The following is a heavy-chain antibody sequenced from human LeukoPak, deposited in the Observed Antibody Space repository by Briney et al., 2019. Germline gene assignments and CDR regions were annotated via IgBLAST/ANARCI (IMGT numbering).Heavy chain of an antibody. CDR3: AQQVGYCSSGSCYFTY. Sequence: GGSLRLSRAASGFIFKNAWMTWVRQAPGKGLEWVSAISNTGDSTYNADSVKGRFTIYRDKSKNTLSLQMNSLRAEDTAVYYCAQQVGYCSSGSCYFTYWGQGTLVTVSS. V-gene: IGHV3-23*01. CDR2: ISNTGDST. D-gene: IGHD2-15*01. CDR1: GFIFKNAW. J-gene: IGHJ1*01.